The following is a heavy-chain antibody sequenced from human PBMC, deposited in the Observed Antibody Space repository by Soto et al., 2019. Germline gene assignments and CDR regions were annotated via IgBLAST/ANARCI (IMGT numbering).Heavy chain of an antibody. CDR1: GFTFSSYW. Sequence: GGSLRLSCAASGFTFSSYWMSWVRQAPGKGLEWVANIKQDGSEKYYVDSVKGRFTISRDNAKNSLYLQMNSLRAEDTAVYYCARDVRYYDFWSGSYRYYYGMDVWGQGTTVTVSS. D-gene: IGHD3-3*01. CDR3: ARDVRYYDFWSGSYRYYYGMDV. V-gene: IGHV3-7*05. CDR2: IKQDGSEK. J-gene: IGHJ6*02.